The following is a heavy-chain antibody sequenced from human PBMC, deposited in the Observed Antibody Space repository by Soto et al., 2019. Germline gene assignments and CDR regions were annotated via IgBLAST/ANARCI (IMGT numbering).Heavy chain of an antibody. D-gene: IGHD4-17*01. CDR1: GGSISSGGYY. CDR3: ARALTTVTLFDP. J-gene: IGHJ5*02. Sequence: QVQLQESGPGLVKPSQTLSLTCTVSGGSISSGGYYWSWIRQHPGKGLEWIGYIYYSGSTHYNPSNKSRVTISVDTSKNQRSLKLSSVTAADTAVYYCARALTTVTLFDPWGQGTLVTVSS. CDR2: IYYSGST. V-gene: IGHV4-31*03.